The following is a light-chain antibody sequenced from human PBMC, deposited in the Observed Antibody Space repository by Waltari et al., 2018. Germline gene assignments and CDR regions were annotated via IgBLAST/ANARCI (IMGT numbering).Light chain of an antibody. Sequence: SSDLTQDPSLSVALGQTVRITCQGYSLRRHYASWYQQRPGQAPILVLYGPDNRPSGIPDRFSGSTSGNTASLTITGAQAEDEADYYCHSRETFSTRLFGGGTRLTV. V-gene: IGLV3-19*01. CDR3: HSRETFSTRL. J-gene: IGLJ2*01. CDR2: GPD. CDR1: SLRRHY.